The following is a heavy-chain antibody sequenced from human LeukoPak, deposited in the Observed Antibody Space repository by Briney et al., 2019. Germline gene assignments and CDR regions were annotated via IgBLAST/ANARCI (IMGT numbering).Heavy chain of an antibody. D-gene: IGHD3-22*01. CDR2: ISARGSV. CDR1: GFTFSSYA. V-gene: IGHV3-23*01. Sequence: GGSLRLSCAASGFTFSSYAMSWVRQAPRKGLEWVSVISARGSVYYPDSVKGRFTISRDNSKNTLYLQMNSLRAEDTAVYYCAKDPDDSSEWGQGTLVTVSS. CDR3: AKDPDDSSE. J-gene: IGHJ4*02.